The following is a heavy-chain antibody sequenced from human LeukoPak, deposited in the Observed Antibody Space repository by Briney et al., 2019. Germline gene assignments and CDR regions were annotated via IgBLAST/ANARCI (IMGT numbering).Heavy chain of an antibody. V-gene: IGHV3-53*01. J-gene: IGHJ4*02. CDR1: GFTVSTNS. Sequence: GGSLRLSCAASGFTVSTNSMSWVRQAPGKGLEWVSVIYSGGNTYYADSVKGRFTISRDNSKNTLYLQMNSLRAEDTAVYYCARGNLGSYNHWGQGTLVTVSS. CDR3: ARGNLGSYNH. CDR2: IYSGGNT. D-gene: IGHD1-14*01.